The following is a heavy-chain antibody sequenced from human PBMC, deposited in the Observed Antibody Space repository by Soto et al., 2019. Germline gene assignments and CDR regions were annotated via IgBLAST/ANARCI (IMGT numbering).Heavy chain of an antibody. J-gene: IGHJ5*02. CDR3: ARVRADYDFWSGGYLGYCSDGSCYNWFDP. CDR1: GGSISSGGYY. V-gene: IGHV4-31*03. Sequence: PSETLSLTCTVSGGSISSGGYYWSWIRQHPGKGLEWIGYIYYSGSTYYNPSLKSRVTISVDTSKDQFSLKLSSVTAADTAVYYCARVRADYDFWSGGYLGYCSDGSCYNWFDPWGQGTLVPVSS. CDR2: IYYSGST. D-gene: IGHD2-15*01.